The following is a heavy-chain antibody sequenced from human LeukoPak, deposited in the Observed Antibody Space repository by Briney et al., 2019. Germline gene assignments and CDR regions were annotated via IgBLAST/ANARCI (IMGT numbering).Heavy chain of an antibody. CDR3: ARGKSASGSYYDLVYFDY. V-gene: IGHV3-15*01. D-gene: IGHD3-10*01. CDR2: IIRKIDGGTT. Sequence: AGGCLRLSCAASGFIFSNAWMSWVRQAPGKGLEWVGRIIRKIDGGTTDYAAPVKGRLTISRDNAKNSLYLQVNSLRDEDTAVYHCARGKSASGSYYDLVYFDYWGQGTLVTVSS. J-gene: IGHJ4*02. CDR1: GFIFSNAW.